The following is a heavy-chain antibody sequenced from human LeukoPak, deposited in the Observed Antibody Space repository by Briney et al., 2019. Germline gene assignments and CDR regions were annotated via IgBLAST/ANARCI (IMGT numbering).Heavy chain of an antibody. CDR2: INPSGDST. J-gene: IGHJ5*02. CDR1: GYTFTNYY. Sequence: ASVKVSCKASGYTFTNYYVHWVRQAPGQGLEWIGIINPSGDSTNYAQKFQGRVTMTRDTSISTAYMELSRLRSDDTAVYYCASDFWSGYTLLSWGQGTLVTVSS. V-gene: IGHV1-46*01. CDR3: ASDFWSGYTLLS. D-gene: IGHD3-3*01.